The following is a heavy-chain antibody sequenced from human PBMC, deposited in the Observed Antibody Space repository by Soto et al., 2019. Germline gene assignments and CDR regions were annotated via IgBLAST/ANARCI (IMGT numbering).Heavy chain of an antibody. CDR3: ARGRYCSSTSCFPRWFDP. CDR2: INSDGSST. CDR1: GFTFSAYW. V-gene: IGHV3-74*01. Sequence: EGSLRLTCAASGFTFSAYWMHWVRQAPGKGLVWVSRINSDGSSTSYADSVKGRFTITRDNAKNTLYLQMNSLRAEDTAVYYCARGRYCSSTSCFPRWFDPWGQGTLATVSA. J-gene: IGHJ5*02. D-gene: IGHD2-2*01.